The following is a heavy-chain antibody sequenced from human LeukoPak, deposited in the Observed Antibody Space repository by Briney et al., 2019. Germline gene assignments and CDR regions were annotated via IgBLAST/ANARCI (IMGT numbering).Heavy chain of an antibody. J-gene: IGHJ4*02. V-gene: IGHV3-30*04. CDR1: GFTFSSYA. CDR2: ISYDGSNK. Sequence: GGSLRLSCAASGFTFSSYAMHWVRQAPGKGLEWVAVISYDGSNKYYADSVKGRFTISRDNSKNTLYLQMNSLRAEDTAVYYCARCRGYCSSTSFDYWGQGTLVTVSS. D-gene: IGHD2-2*01. CDR3: ARCRGYCSSTSFDY.